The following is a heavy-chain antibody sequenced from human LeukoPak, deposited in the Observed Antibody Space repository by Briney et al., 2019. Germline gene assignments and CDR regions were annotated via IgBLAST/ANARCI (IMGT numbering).Heavy chain of an antibody. CDR1: GGSISSGGYY. CDR3: ARAKGITGTPRSPTGARSLPLDY. D-gene: IGHD1-7*01. CDR2: INHSGST. V-gene: IGHV4-30-2*01. J-gene: IGHJ4*02. Sequence: PSQTLSLTCAVSGGSISSGGYYWSWIRQPPGKGLEWIGEINHSGSTNYNPSLKSRVTISVDTSKNQFSLKLSSVTAADTAVYYCARAKGITGTPRSPTGARSLPLDYWGQGTLVTVSS.